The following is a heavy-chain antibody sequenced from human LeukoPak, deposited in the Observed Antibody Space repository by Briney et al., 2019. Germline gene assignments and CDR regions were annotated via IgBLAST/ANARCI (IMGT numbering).Heavy chain of an antibody. V-gene: IGHV4-31*03. CDR3: ASAVSPRGYWSGGSCYTFDY. J-gene: IGHJ4*02. CDR2: IYYSGST. D-gene: IGHD2-15*01. CDR1: GGSISSGGYY. Sequence: SETLSLTCTVSGGSISSGGYYWSWIRQHPGKGLEWIGYIYYSGSTYYNPSLKSRVTISVDTSKNQFSLKLSSVTAADTAVDYCASAVSPRGYWSGGSCYTFDYWGQGTLVTVSS.